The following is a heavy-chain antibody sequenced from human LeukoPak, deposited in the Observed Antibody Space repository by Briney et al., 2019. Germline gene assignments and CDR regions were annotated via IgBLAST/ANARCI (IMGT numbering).Heavy chain of an antibody. J-gene: IGHJ5*02. CDR2: IIPILGIA. CDR1: GGTFSSYT. V-gene: IGHV1-69*04. Sequence: SVKVSCKASGGTFSSYTISWVRQAPGQGLEWMGRIIPILGIANYAQKFQGRVTITADKSTSTAYMELSSLRSEDTAVYYCARDPGTTMTPHNWFDPWGQGTLVTVSS. D-gene: IGHD4-11*01. CDR3: ARDPGTTMTPHNWFDP.